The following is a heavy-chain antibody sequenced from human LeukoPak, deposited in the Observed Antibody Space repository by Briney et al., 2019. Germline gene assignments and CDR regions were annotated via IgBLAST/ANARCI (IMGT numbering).Heavy chain of an antibody. CDR3: ARGGAALPLDY. CDR1: GGSISSYY. D-gene: IGHD6-25*01. CDR2: IYYSGST. V-gene: IGHV4-59*01. J-gene: IGHJ4*02. Sequence: SETLSLTCTVSGGSISSYYWSWIRQPPGKGLEWIGYIYYSGSTNYNPSLKSRVTISVDPSKNQFSLKLSSVTAADTAVYYCARGGAALPLDYWGQGTLVTVSS.